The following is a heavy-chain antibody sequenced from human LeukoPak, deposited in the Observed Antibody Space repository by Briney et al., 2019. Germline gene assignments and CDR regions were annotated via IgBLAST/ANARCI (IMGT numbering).Heavy chain of an antibody. J-gene: IGHJ5*02. V-gene: IGHV3-23*01. D-gene: IGHD6-19*01. CDR3: TKGQAVAGTTFDT. CDR1: GFTFSSHA. Sequence: AGGSLRLSCVASGFTFSSHAMSWVRQAPGKGLEWISDTSATGANTYYADSVKGRFTISRDNSKNTLSLQVNSLRAEDTAVYYCTKGQAVAGTTFDTWGRGTLVTASS. CDR2: TSATGANT.